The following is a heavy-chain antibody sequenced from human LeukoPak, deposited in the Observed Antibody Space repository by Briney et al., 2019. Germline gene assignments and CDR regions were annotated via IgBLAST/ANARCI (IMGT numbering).Heavy chain of an antibody. CDR3: ARERDWSFDY. Sequence: GGSLKLSCSASGFSFRGYSLDWVRQAPGKGLEWVARIRDTSSAMHYAASVRGRFTISRDNAKNALFLEMSSLRAEDTAVYYCARERDWSFDYWGQGTLVTVSS. CDR1: GFSFRGYS. J-gene: IGHJ4*02. D-gene: IGHD3-9*01. V-gene: IGHV3-48*04. CDR2: IRDTSSAM.